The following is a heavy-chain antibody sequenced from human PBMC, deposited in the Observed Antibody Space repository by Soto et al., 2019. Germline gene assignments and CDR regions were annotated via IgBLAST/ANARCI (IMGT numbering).Heavy chain of an antibody. D-gene: IGHD7-27*01. CDR2: IYYGGST. CDR1: GDPISTDY. V-gene: IGHV4-59*08. J-gene: IGHJ4*02. Sequence: SETLSLTCTFSGDPISTDYWSWIRQSPGKGLEWIGFIYYGGSTNYNPSLKSRVTISVDTPKNQFSLKLSSVTAADTAVYYCAKNWNWGSLVHWGQGTLVTVSS. CDR3: AKNWNWGSLVH.